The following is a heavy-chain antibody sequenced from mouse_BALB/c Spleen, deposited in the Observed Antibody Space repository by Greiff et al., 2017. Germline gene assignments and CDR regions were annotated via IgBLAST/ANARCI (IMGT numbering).Heavy chain of an antibody. CDR2: ISYDGSN. Sequence: EVQLQQSGPGLVKPSQSLSLTCSVTGYSITSGYYWNWIRQFPGNKLEWMGYISYDGSNNYNPSLKNRISITRDTSKNQFFLKLNSVTTEDTAAYYFGDNGNYDAMDYWGQGTTVTVSS. CDR1: GYSITSGYY. J-gene: IGHJ4*01. V-gene: IGHV3-6*02. D-gene: IGHD2-1*01. CDR3: GDNGNYDAMDY.